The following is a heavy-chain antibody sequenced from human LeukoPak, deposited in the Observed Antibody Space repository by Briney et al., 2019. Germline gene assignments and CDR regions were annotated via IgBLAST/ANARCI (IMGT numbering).Heavy chain of an antibody. CDR1: GYSISSGYY. J-gene: IGHJ4*02. CDR2: ISHSGST. CDR3: ASSYSSGYYRPLYF. D-gene: IGHD3-22*01. V-gene: IGHV4-38-2*01. Sequence: PSETLSLTCAVSGYSISSGYYWGWIRQPPGKGLEWIGSISHSGSTYYNPSLKSRVTISVDTSKNQFSQKLSSVTAADTAVYYCASSYSSGYYRPLYFWGQGTLVTVSS.